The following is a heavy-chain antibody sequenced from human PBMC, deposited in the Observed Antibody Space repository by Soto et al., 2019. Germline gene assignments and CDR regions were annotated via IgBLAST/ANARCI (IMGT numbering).Heavy chain of an antibody. D-gene: IGHD6-19*01. V-gene: IGHV1-24*01. CDR2: SDPEDGET. CDR3: ATVIAVAGTGYFDY. CDR1: GYTLTELS. Sequence: ASVKVSCKVSGYTLTELSMHWVRQAPGKGLEWMGGSDPEDGETIYAQKFQGRVTMTEDTSTDTAYMELSSLRSEDTAVYYCATVIAVAGTGYFDYWGQGTLVTVSS. J-gene: IGHJ4*02.